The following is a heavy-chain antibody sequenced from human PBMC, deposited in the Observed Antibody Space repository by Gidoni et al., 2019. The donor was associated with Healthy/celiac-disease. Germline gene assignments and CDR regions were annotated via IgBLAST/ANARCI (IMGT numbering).Heavy chain of an antibody. V-gene: IGHV3-23*01. D-gene: IGHD6-13*01. CDR2: ISGSGGST. J-gene: IGHJ6*02. CDR1: GFTFSSYA. CDR3: AKVSRAAAAYYYYYGMDV. Sequence: EVQLLEYGGGLVQPGGSLRLSCAASGFTFSSYAMSWVRQAPGKGLEWVSAISGSGGSTYYADSVKGRFTISRDNSKNTLYLQMNSLRAEDTAVYYCAKVSRAAAAYYYYYGMDVWGQGTTVTVSS.